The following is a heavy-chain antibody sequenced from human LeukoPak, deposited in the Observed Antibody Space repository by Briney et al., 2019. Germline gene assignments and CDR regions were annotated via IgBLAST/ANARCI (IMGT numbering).Heavy chain of an antibody. D-gene: IGHD1-1*01. CDR1: GGSITSSSYY. Sequence: PSETLSLTCTVSGGSITSSSYYSGWIRQPPGKGLEWIGSIYYTGSTYYNPSLKGRVTTAVDTSKNQFSLKLSSVTAADTAVYYCARLLGGTTNGYFDYWGQGTLLTVSS. J-gene: IGHJ4*02. V-gene: IGHV4-39*01. CDR3: ARLLGGTTNGYFDY. CDR2: IYYTGST.